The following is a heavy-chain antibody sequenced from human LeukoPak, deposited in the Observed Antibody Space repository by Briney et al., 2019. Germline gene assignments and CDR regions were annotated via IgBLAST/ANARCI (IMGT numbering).Heavy chain of an antibody. CDR2: TYYRSKWYS. CDR1: GDSVSSNSAA. D-gene: IGHD4-23*01. V-gene: IGHV6-1*01. CDR3: SRFRDSTPVATDAFDV. J-gene: IGHJ3*01. Sequence: SQTLSLTCAISGDSVSSNSAAWNWIRQSPSRGLEWLARTYYRSKWYSDYSASVKSRITLNPDTSKNQFSLQLNSVTPEDTAVYYCSRFRDSTPVATDAFDVWGQGTRVTVAS.